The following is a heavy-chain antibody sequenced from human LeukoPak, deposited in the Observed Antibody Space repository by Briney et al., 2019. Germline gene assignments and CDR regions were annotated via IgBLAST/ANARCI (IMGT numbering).Heavy chain of an antibody. Sequence: SETLSLTCTVSGGSISSSSYYWGWIRQPPGKGLEWIGSIYYSGSTYYNPSLKSRVTISVDTSKNQFSLKLSSVTAADTAVYYCARRRGVIQMWFDPWGQGTLLTVSS. D-gene: IGHD3-10*01. CDR2: IYYSGST. CDR1: GGSISSSSYY. CDR3: ARRRGVIQMWFDP. J-gene: IGHJ5*02. V-gene: IGHV4-39*01.